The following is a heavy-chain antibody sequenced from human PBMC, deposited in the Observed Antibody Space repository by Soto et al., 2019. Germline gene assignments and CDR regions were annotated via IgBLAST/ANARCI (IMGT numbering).Heavy chain of an antibody. CDR1: GGTFSTYA. V-gene: IGHV1-69*06. CDR3: ARATCTNGVCYYYYYGMDV. Sequence: QVQLVQSGAEVKKPGSSVKVSCKASGGTFSTYAISWVRQAPGQGLEWMGGIIPIFASVNYAQKFQGRVTITADKSTSTAYMELSSLRSEDTAVYYCARATCTNGVCYYYYYGMDVWGQGTTVTVSS. D-gene: IGHD2-8*01. J-gene: IGHJ6*02. CDR2: IIPIFASV.